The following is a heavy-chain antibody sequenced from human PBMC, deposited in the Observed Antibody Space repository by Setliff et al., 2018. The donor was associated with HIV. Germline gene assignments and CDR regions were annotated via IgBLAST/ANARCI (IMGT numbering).Heavy chain of an antibody. D-gene: IGHD3-10*01. Sequence: ASVKVSCKASGYTFTDYYIHWVRQAPGQGLEWMGILNPSGDSTAYAHQFQGRVTMTRDTSTSTVYMELRSLRSEDTAVYYCARGGYHGFGSYGDYWGQGTLVTVSS. V-gene: IGHV1-46*01. CDR1: GYTFTDYY. CDR2: LNPSGDST. CDR3: ARGGYHGFGSYGDY. J-gene: IGHJ4*02.